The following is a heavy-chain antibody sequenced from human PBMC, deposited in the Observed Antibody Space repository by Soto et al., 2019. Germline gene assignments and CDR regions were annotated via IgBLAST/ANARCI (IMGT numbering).Heavy chain of an antibody. Sequence: SETLSLTCAVSGGSISSSNWWSWVRQPPGKGLEWIGEIYHSGSTNYNPSLKSRVTISVDKSKNQFSLKLSSVTAADTALYICVGGYPWVGFDYWGQGTLVTVSS. CDR2: IYHSGST. V-gene: IGHV4-4*02. J-gene: IGHJ4*02. D-gene: IGHD3-22*01. CDR1: GGSISSSNW. CDR3: VGGYPWVGFDY.